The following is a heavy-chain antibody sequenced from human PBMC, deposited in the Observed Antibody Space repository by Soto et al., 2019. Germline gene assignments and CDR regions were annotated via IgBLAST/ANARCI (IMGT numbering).Heavy chain of an antibody. CDR3: ARIPGGDSSGGYDWFDP. Sequence: QVTLKESGPVLVKPTETLTLTCTVSGFSLSNARMGVSWIRQPPGKALEWLAHIFSNDEKFYSTSLKSRLTISMYTSKSQVVLTKTNTDPVATATYYCARIPGGDSSGGYDWFDPCGQGTLVTVSS. D-gene: IGHD6-19*01. CDR1: GFSLSNARMG. CDR2: IFSNDEK. V-gene: IGHV2-26*01. J-gene: IGHJ5*02.